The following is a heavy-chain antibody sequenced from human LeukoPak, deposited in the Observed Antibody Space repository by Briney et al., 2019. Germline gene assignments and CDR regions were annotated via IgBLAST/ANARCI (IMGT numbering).Heavy chain of an antibody. CDR3: ARTWGSYFDY. V-gene: IGHV4-38-2*02. Sequence: SETLSLTCTVSGYSISSGYYWSWIRQPPGKGLEWIGEINHSGSTNYNPSLKSRVTISVDTSKNQFSLKLSSVTAADTAVYYCARTWGSYFDYWGQGTLVTVSS. D-gene: IGHD7-27*01. CDR2: INHSGST. J-gene: IGHJ4*02. CDR1: GYSISSGYY.